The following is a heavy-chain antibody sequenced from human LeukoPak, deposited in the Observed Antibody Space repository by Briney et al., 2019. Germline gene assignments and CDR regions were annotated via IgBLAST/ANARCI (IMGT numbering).Heavy chain of an antibody. J-gene: IGHJ4*02. CDR2: IWYDGSKK. CDR1: GFTFNNYV. V-gene: IGHV3-33*08. D-gene: IGHD3-10*01. Sequence: PGGSLRLSCAASGFTFNNYVMNWVRQAPGIGLEWVAVIWYDGSKKYYADSVKGRFTISRDNSRSTLYLQMNSLRPEDTAIYYCAREGYYGSGSPPSLYFDYWGQGTLVTVSS. CDR3: AREGYYGSGSPPSLYFDY.